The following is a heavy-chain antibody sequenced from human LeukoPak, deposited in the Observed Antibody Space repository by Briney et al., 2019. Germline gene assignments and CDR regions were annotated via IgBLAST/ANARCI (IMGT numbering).Heavy chain of an antibody. Sequence: GGSLRLSCAASGFTFSSYWMTWVRQAPGKGLEWVANIKQDGSEKYSVDSVKGRFTISRDNAKNSLYMQMNSLRVEDTAVYYCARVMSASVWRTYGSYYYYYYMDVWGKGTTVTVSS. CDR1: GFTFSSYW. J-gene: IGHJ6*03. CDR3: ARVMSASVWRTYGSYYYYYYMDV. D-gene: IGHD3-16*01. CDR2: IKQDGSEK. V-gene: IGHV3-7*01.